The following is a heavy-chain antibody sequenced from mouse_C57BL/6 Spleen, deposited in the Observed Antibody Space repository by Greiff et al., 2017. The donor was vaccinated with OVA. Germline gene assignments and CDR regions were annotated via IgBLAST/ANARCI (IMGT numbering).Heavy chain of an antibody. CDR1: GYTFTDYY. V-gene: IGHV1-76*01. CDR3: ARTSYYPDAMDY. D-gene: IGHD2-10*01. CDR2: IYPGSGNT. Sequence: VQLQQSGAELVRPGASVKLSCKASGYTFTDYYINWVKQRPGQGLEWIARIYPGSGNTYYNEKFKGKATLTAEKSSSTAYMQLSSLTSEDSAVYVCARTSYYPDAMDYWGQGTSVTVSS. J-gene: IGHJ4*01.